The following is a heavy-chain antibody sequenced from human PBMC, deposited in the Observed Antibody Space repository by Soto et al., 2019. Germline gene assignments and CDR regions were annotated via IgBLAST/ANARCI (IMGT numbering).Heavy chain of an antibody. D-gene: IGHD3-16*01. Sequence: EVQLVESGGALIQPGGSLILSCAASGFTVSNNYISWVRQAPGKGLEWVSLMYSGGSTHYANSVKGRFTISRDGSKNTVYLQMKSLRAEDTAVYYCTQLGAFDVWGLGTMVTVSS. CDR3: TQLGAFDV. CDR1: GFTVSNNY. CDR2: MYSGGST. V-gene: IGHV3-53*01. J-gene: IGHJ3*01.